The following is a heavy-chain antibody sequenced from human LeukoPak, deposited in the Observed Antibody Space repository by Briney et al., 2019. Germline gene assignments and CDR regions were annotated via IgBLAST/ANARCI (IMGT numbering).Heavy chain of an antibody. CDR1: GFTFSSYA. J-gene: IGHJ4*02. D-gene: IGHD6-13*01. CDR3: ARAGYSSSPFDY. Sequence: GSLRLSCAASGFTFSSYAMHWVRQAPGKGLEWIGSIYYSGSTYYNPSLKSRVTISVDTSKNQFSLKLSSVTAADTAVYYCARAGYSSSPFDYWGQGTLVTVSS. V-gene: IGHV4-38-2*01. CDR2: IYYSGST.